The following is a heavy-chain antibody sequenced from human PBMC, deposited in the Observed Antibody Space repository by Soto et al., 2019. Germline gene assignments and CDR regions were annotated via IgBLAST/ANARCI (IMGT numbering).Heavy chain of an antibody. J-gene: IGHJ6*02. D-gene: IGHD2-2*03. CDR2: ISGSGGST. CDR3: AKGGYCSSTSRYSAPPEV. Sequence: PGGSLRLSCAVSGFTFSSYAMSWVRQAPGKGLEWVSGISGSGGSTYYADSVKGRFTISRDNSKNTLYLQMNSLRAEDTAVYYCAKGGYCSSTSRYSAPPEVWGQGTMVTVSS. CDR1: GFTFSSYA. V-gene: IGHV3-23*01.